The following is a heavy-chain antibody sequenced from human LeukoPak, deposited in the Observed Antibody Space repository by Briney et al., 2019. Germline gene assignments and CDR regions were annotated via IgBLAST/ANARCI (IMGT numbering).Heavy chain of an antibody. CDR2: ISYDGSNK. D-gene: IGHD2-2*01. CDR1: GFTFSSYG. J-gene: IGHJ4*02. CDR3: AKASGQAGYCSSTSCHYTVDY. V-gene: IGHV3-30*18. Sequence: GGSLRLSCAASGFTFSSYGMHWVRQAPGKGLEWVAVISYDGSNKYYADSVKGRFTISRDNSKNTLYLQMNSLRAEDTAVYYCAKASGQAGYCSSTSCHYTVDYWGQGTLVTVSS.